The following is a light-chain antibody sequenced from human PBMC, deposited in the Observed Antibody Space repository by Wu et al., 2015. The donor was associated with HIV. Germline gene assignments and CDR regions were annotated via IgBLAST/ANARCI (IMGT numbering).Light chain of an antibody. Sequence: DIQMTQSPSTLSTSVGDRVTITCRASQTINSWLAWYQQKPGKVPELLIYKASTLESGVPSRFSGSGSGTEFTLTINSLQPDDFATYYCQRYHRSPRTFGQGTKVEIK. CDR1: QTINSW. CDR3: QRYHRSPRT. J-gene: IGKJ1*01. V-gene: IGKV1-5*03. CDR2: KAS.